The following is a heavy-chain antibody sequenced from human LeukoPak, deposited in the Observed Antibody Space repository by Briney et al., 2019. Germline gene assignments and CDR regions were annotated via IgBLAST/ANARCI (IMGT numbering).Heavy chain of an antibody. Sequence: GGSLRLSCAASGFTFSSYWMHWVRQAPGKGLVWVSRINSDGSSTSYADSVKGRFTISRDYAKNTLYLQMNSLRAEDTAVYYCAREVLLYDFWSGYFFDYWGQGTLVTVSS. D-gene: IGHD3-3*01. V-gene: IGHV3-74*01. J-gene: IGHJ4*02. CDR3: AREVLLYDFWSGYFFDY. CDR2: INSDGSST. CDR1: GFTFSSYW.